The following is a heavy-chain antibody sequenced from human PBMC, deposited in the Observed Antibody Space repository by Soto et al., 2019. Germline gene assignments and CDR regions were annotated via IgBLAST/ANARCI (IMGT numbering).Heavy chain of an antibody. CDR3: VRGGGGGLFDP. CDR1: GFTFSSYS. Sequence: GGSLRLSCAASGFTFSSYSMNWVRQAPGKGLEWVSSISSSSSYIYYADSVKGRFTISRDNAKNSLYLQMNSLRAEDTAVYYCVRGGGGGLFDPWGQGTMVTVSS. V-gene: IGHV3-21*01. J-gene: IGHJ5*02. D-gene: IGHD2-15*01. CDR2: ISSSSSYI.